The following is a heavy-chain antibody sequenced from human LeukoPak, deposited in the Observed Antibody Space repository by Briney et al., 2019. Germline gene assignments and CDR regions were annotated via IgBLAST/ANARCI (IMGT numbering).Heavy chain of an antibody. J-gene: IGHJ4*02. CDR3: ARVDTAMVSFDY. Sequence: ASVKVSCKASGYTFTSYGISWVRQAPGQGLEWMGWISAYNGNTNYAQKLQGRVTMTRDTSTCTVYMELSSLRSEDTAVYYCARVDTAMVSFDYWGQGTLATVSS. CDR2: ISAYNGNT. V-gene: IGHV1-18*01. D-gene: IGHD5-18*01. CDR1: GYTFTSYG.